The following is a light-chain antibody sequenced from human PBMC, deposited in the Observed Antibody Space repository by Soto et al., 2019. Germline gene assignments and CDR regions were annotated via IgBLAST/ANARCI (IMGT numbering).Light chain of an antibody. J-gene: IGKJ4*01. V-gene: IGKV3-15*01. CDR3: QRYNNWPLT. CDR2: ATS. Sequence: ETVMTQSPGTLSVSPGETVTVSCRASQSVSSNVAWYQQKPGQAPRLLMYATSTRATGIPARFSGSGSGTEFTLTINSLQSEDFAIYYCQRYNNWPLTFGGGTKVESK. CDR1: QSVSSN.